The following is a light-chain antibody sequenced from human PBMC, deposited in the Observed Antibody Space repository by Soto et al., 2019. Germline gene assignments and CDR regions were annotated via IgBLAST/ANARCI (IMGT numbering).Light chain of an antibody. CDR1: QSIGSW. Sequence: DIQMTQSPSTLSASVGDTVTITCRASQSIGSWLAWYQQKPGKAPNLLIYKSSSLESWVPSRFSGSGSGTEFTLTIRSLQPDDFATYYCQQYKSYWTFRQGTKVEIK. J-gene: IGKJ1*01. CDR2: KSS. V-gene: IGKV1-5*03. CDR3: QQYKSYWT.